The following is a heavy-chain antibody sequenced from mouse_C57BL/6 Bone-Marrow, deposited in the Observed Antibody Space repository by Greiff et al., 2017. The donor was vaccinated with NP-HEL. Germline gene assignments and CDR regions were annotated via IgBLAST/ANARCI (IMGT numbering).Heavy chain of an antibody. CDR3: ERQLGQDY. D-gene: IGHD4-1*02. Sequence: EVKLVESGGGLVKPGGSLKLSCAASGFTFSSYAMSWVSQTPEKRLEWVGTISDSGSYTYYKDNVKGRSTITRDNAKNNLYLQMSHLKSEDSAMYYCERQLGQDYWGQGTALTVTS. CDR2: ISDSGSYT. CDR1: GFTFSSYA. J-gene: IGHJ2*01. V-gene: IGHV5-4*03.